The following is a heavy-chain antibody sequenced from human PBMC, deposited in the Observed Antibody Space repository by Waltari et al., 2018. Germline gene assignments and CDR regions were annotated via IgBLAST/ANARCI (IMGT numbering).Heavy chain of an antibody. Sequence: EVQLVESGGGLVQPGGSLRLSCAASGFTFSSYSMNWVRQAPGKGLEWVSYISSSSSTIYYADSVKGRLTISRDNAKNSLNLQMNSLRAEDTAVYYCARVHEEGYSSSWGQGTLVTVSS. CDR1: GFTFSSYS. CDR3: ARVHEEGYSSS. CDR2: ISSSSSTI. J-gene: IGHJ4*02. D-gene: IGHD6-13*01. V-gene: IGHV3-48*01.